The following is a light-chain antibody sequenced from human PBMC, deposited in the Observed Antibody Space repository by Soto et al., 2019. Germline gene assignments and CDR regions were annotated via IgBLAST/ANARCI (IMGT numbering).Light chain of an antibody. CDR1: QSVSSSY. CDR2: GAS. CDR3: QQYGSSLPMYT. V-gene: IGKV3-20*01. J-gene: IGKJ2*01. Sequence: EIVLTQSPGTLSLSPGERATLSRRASQSVSSSYLAWYQQKPGQAPRLLIYGASSRATGIPDRFSGSGSGTDFTLTISRLEPEDFAVYYCQQYGSSLPMYTFGQGTKLEIK.